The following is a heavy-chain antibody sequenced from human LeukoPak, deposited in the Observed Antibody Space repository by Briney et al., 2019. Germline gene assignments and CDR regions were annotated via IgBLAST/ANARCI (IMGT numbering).Heavy chain of an antibody. J-gene: IGHJ2*01. CDR3: AKSQSAAGTWYFDL. CDR1: GFTFDDYA. Sequence: GGSLRLSCEASGFTFDDYAMHWVRQAPGKGLEWVSGISWNSGSIGYADSVKGRFTISRDNAKNSLYLQMNSLRAEDTALYYCAKSQSAAGTWYFDLWGRGTLVTVSS. V-gene: IGHV3-9*01. D-gene: IGHD6-25*01. CDR2: ISWNSGSI.